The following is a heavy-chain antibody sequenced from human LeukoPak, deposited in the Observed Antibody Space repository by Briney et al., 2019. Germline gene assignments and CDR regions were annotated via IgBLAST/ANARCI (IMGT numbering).Heavy chain of an antibody. V-gene: IGHV3-30*18. CDR1: GFIFSSYG. J-gene: IGHJ4*02. D-gene: IGHD3-22*01. Sequence: GGSLRLSCAASGFIFSSYGMHWVRQAPGKGLEWVAVISYDGSNKYYADSVKGRFTISRDNSKNTLFLQVNSLRAEDTAVYYCTKDYYDSSGYSHYFDYWGQGTLVTVSS. CDR3: TKDYYDSSGYSHYFDY. CDR2: ISYDGSNK.